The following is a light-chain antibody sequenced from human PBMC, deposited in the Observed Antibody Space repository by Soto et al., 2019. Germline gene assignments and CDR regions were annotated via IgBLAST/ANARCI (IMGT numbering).Light chain of an antibody. J-gene: IGLJ2*01. CDR3: QSYYSSLTVL. CDR2: GNT. Sequence: QSVLTQPPSVSGAPGHRVTISCTGGSSNSGAGYDVHWYQQLPGTAPKLLIYGNTNRTSGVPDRFSGPKSGTSASLAITGFQAEDEADYYPQSYYSSLTVLFGGGTKVTVL. CDR1: SSNSGAGYD. V-gene: IGLV1-40*01.